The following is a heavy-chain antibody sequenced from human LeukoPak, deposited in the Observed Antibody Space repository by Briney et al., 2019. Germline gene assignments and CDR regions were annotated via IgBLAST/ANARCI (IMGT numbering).Heavy chain of an antibody. J-gene: IGHJ6*02. D-gene: IGHD4-23*01. CDR1: GGTFSNYV. Sequence: SVKLSCTTSGGTFSNYVVSWVRQAPGQGLEWMGGVIPIFGTPNYAQKFQGRVTITADESTSTAYMEMISLRSEDTAVYYCAVTTVVTPLALGYYYPMDVWGQGTTVTVSS. CDR3: AVTTVVTPLALGYYYPMDV. V-gene: IGHV1-69*01. CDR2: VIPIFGTP.